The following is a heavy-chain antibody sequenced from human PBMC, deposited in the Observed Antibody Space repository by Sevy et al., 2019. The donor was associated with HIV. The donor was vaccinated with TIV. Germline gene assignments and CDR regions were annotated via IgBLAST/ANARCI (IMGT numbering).Heavy chain of an antibody. V-gene: IGHV3-23*01. CDR1: GFTFSSYA. CDR3: AKGVLGGYCSGGSCYSEISHYYYGMDV. D-gene: IGHD2-15*01. Sequence: GGSLRLSCAASGFTFSSYAMSWVRQAPGKGLEWVSAISGSGGSTYYADSVKGRFTISRDNSKNTLYLQMNSLGAEDTAVYYCAKGVLGGYCSGGSCYSEISHYYYGMDVWGQGTTVTVSS. J-gene: IGHJ6*02. CDR2: ISGSGGST.